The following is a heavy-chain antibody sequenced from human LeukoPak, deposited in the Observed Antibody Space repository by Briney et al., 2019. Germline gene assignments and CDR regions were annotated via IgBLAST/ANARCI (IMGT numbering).Heavy chain of an antibody. CDR3: ARDQVRDYGDSYYYYYGMDV. J-gene: IGHJ6*02. V-gene: IGHV3-30-3*01. Sequence: GRPLRLSCAASGFTFSSYAMHWVRQAPGKGLEWVAVISYDGSNKYYADSVKGRFTISRDNSKNTLYLQMNSLRAEDTAVYYCARDQVRDYGDSYYYYYGMDVWGQGTTVTVSS. CDR1: GFTFSSYA. CDR2: ISYDGSNK. D-gene: IGHD4-17*01.